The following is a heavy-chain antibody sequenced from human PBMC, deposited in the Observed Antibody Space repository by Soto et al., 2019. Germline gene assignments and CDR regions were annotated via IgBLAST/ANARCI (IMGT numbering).Heavy chain of an antibody. CDR1: GGTFSSYT. V-gene: IGHV1-69*02. D-gene: IGHD3-10*01. CDR3: EGHRYGSGSYRTIQ. Sequence: GASVKVSCKASGGTFSSYTISWVRQAPGQGLEWMGRIITILGIANYAQKYKSRVTITADKYTSTAYMELSSLRSEDTAVYYCEGHRYGSGSYRTIQWGQGTLVTVSS. J-gene: IGHJ4*02. CDR2: IITILGIA.